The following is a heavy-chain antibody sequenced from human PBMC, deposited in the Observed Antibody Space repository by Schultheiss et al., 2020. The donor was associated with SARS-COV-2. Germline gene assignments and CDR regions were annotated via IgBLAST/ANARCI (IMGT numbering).Heavy chain of an antibody. D-gene: IGHD6-19*01. CDR1: EFTFGNFW. CDR3: AREGKQWLAQTFDY. J-gene: IGHJ4*02. CDR2: INEDGSTT. V-gene: IGHV3-74*01. Sequence: GESLKISCAASEFTFGNFWMHWVRQAPGKGLMWVSRINEDGSTTSYADFVKGRFTISRDNSKNTLYLQMNSLRAEDTAVYYCAREGKQWLAQTFDYWGQGTLVTVSS.